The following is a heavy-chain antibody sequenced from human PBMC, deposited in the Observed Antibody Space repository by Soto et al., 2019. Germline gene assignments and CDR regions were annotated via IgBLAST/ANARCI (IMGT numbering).Heavy chain of an antibody. CDR3: ARDVTPTGYYYYGMDV. J-gene: IGHJ6*02. CDR2: INPSGGST. CDR1: GYTFTSYY. Sequence: ASVKVSCKASGYTFTSYYMHWVRQAPGQGLEWMGIINPSGGSTSYAQKFQGRVTMTRDTSTSTVYMELSSLRSEDTAVYYCARDVTPTGYYYYGMDVWGQGTTVTVS. D-gene: IGHD2-21*02. V-gene: IGHV1-46*01.